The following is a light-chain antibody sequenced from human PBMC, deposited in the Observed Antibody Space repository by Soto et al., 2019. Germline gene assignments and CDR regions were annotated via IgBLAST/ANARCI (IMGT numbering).Light chain of an antibody. V-gene: IGKV1-39*01. CDR2: AAS. J-gene: IGKJ4*01. CDR1: QNIRQS. CDR3: QQGSSTPLT. Sequence: DIHMTQSPSSLSASVGDRVTIACRASQNIRQSLNWYQQKPGKAPKLLIYAASSLRSGVPPRFSGGGSGTDFTLTISSLHPEDFATYYCQQGSSTPLTFGGGTKVEI.